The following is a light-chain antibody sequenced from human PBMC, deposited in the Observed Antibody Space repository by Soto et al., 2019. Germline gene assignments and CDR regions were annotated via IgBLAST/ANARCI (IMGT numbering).Light chain of an antibody. CDR2: AAS. Sequence: DIQMTQSPSSLSASLGDSAILSCRASQGIGTYLDWYQHKPGKAPRHLIYAASSLETGIPSRFTGSGSGTEFTLTIDSLQPEDFATYYCQQSDTTPRITFGQGTRLEIK. CDR3: QQSDTTPRIT. V-gene: IGKV1-39*01. J-gene: IGKJ5*01. CDR1: QGIGTY.